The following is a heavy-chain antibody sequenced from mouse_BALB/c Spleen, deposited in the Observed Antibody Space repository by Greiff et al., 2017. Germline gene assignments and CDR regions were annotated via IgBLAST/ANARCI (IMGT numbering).Heavy chain of an antibody. CDR3: ARVGYDYPFAY. D-gene: IGHD2-4*01. J-gene: IGHJ3*01. V-gene: IGHV1S81*02. CDR2: INPSNGRT. CDR1: GYTFTSYW. Sequence: QVQLQQSGAELVKPGASVKLSCKASGYTFTSYWMHWVKQRPGQGLEWIGEINPSNGRTNYNEKFKSKATLTVDKSSSTAYMQLSSLTSEDSAVYYCARVGYDYPFAYWGQGTLVTVSA.